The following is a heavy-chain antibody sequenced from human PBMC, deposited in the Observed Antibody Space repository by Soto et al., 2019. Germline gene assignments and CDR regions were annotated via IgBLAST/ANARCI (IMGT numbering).Heavy chain of an antibody. V-gene: IGHV4-59*01. CDR3: ARNGHGVGDAFDI. CDR1: GASTSSYY. Sequence: SAPLSLTCTVSGASTSSYYWSWLRQPPGKCQEWIGYLSNSGRTNYNPSLKSRVTISVDTSKNQFSLKLSSVTAADTAVYYCARNGHGVGDAFDIWGQGTMVTVSS. D-gene: IGHD3-3*01. CDR2: LSNSGRT. J-gene: IGHJ3*02.